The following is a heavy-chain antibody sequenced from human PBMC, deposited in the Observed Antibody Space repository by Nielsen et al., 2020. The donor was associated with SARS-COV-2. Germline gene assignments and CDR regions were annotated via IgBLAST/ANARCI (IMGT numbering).Heavy chain of an antibody. CDR3: ARGVSSGWCD. V-gene: IGHV4-34*01. J-gene: IGHJ4*02. CDR1: GGSFSGYY. CDR2: INHSGST. Sequence: SETLSLTCAVYGGSFSGYYWSWIRQPPGKGLEWIGEINHSGSTNYNPSLKSRVTISVDTSKNQFSLKLSSVTAADTAVYYCARGVSSGWCDWGQGTLVTVSS. D-gene: IGHD6-19*01.